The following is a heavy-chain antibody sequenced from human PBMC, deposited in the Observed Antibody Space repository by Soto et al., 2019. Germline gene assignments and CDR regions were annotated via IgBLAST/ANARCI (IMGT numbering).Heavy chain of an antibody. CDR1: GYTFTSYA. V-gene: IGHV1-3*01. D-gene: IGHD6-19*01. J-gene: IGHJ5*02. Sequence: QVQLVQSGAEVKKPGASVKVSCKASGYTFTSYAMHWVRQAPGQRLEWMGWINAGNGNTKYSQKFQGRVTITRDTAASTAYMELSSLRSEDTAVYYCARGVAGPLHWFDPWGQGPLVTVSS. CDR3: ARGVAGPLHWFDP. CDR2: INAGNGNT.